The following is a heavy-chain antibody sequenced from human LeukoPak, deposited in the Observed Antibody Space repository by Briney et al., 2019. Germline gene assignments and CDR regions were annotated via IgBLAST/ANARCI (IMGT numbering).Heavy chain of an antibody. Sequence: GRSLRLSCAASGFTFSSYAMHWVRQAPGKGLEWVAVISYDGSNKYYADSVKGRFTISRDNSKNTLYLQMNSLRAEDTAVYYCARDRVAAGMFDYWGQGTLVTVSS. CDR1: GFTFSSYA. CDR2: ISYDGSNK. CDR3: ARDRVAAGMFDY. J-gene: IGHJ4*02. D-gene: IGHD6-13*01. V-gene: IGHV3-30-3*01.